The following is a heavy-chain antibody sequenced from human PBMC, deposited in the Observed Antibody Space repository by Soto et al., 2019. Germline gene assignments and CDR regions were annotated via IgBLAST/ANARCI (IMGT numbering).Heavy chain of an antibody. CDR2: ISGTGDST. J-gene: IGHJ4*02. CDR3: VKDGRITMARGVTIPPGY. V-gene: IGHV3-23*01. CDR1: GFTFSNYD. D-gene: IGHD3-10*01. Sequence: GGSLRLSCVASGFTFSNYDMSWVRQAPGKGLEWVSGISGTGDSTDYADSVKGRFTISRDNSKNTLYLQMNGLRAEDTAVYYCVKDGRITMARGVTIPPGYWGQGTLVTVSS.